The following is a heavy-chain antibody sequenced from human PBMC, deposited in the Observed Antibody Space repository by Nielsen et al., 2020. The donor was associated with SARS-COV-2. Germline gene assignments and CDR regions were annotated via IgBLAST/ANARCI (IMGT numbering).Heavy chain of an antibody. J-gene: IGHJ4*02. CDR3: ARRFPNEGTC. D-gene: IGHD1-1*01. CDR1: GYSFTSYR. CDR2: IYPGDSDT. V-gene: IGHV5-51*01. Sequence: GESLKISCEGSGYSFTSYRIGWVRQMPGKGLEWMVIIYPGDSDTRYSPSFKGQVTISADKSINTVYLQWISLKASDTAMYYCARRFPNEGTCWGQGTLVTVSS.